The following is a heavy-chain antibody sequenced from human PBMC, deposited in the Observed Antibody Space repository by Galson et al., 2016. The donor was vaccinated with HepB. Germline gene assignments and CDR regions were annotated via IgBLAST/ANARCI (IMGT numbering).Heavy chain of an antibody. CDR3: AKGAEGWGTYDYYMDV. D-gene: IGHD3-16*01. CDR2: ISFGGRDK. Sequence: SLRLSCAASGFNFNTYAFHWVRQAPGKGLEWVAFISFGGRDKYYADSVKGRFTISRDNSKNTLDLEMNSLRPDDTAIYYCAKGAEGWGTYDYYMDVWGKGTTVTVSS. V-gene: IGHV3-30*18. J-gene: IGHJ6*03. CDR1: GFNFNTYA.